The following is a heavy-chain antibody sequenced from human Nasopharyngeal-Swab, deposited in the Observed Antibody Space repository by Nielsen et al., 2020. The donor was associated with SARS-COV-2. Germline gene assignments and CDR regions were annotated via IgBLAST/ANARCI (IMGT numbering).Heavy chain of an antibody. D-gene: IGHD5-18*01. V-gene: IGHV3-9*01. J-gene: IGHJ6*02. CDR3: AKDTGSIGYSYGYEYYYGMDV. Sequence: GGSLRLSCAASGFTFDDYAMHWFRQAPGKGLEWVPGIRWNIVSIGYADSVKGRFTISRDNAKNSLYLQMNSLRAEDTALYDCAKDTGSIGYSYGYEYYYGMDVWGQGTTVTVSS. CDR1: GFTFDDYA. CDR2: IRWNIVSI.